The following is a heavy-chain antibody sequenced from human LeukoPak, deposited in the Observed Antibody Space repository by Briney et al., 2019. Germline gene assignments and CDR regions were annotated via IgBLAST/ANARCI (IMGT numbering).Heavy chain of an antibody. D-gene: IGHD3-9*01. CDR2: ISGSGGST. J-gene: IGHJ4*02. V-gene: IGHV3-23*01. Sequence: PGGSLRLSCAASGFTFSSCAMSWVRQAPGKGLEWVSAISGSGGSTYYADSVKGRFTISRDNSKNTLYLQMNSLRAEDTAVYYCAKSSSRGYYDILTGYYHFDYWGQGTLVTVSS. CDR1: GFTFSSCA. CDR3: AKSSSRGYYDILTGYYHFDY.